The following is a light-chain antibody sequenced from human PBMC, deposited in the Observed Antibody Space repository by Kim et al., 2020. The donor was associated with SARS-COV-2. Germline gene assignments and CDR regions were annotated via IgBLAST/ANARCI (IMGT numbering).Light chain of an antibody. Sequence: EIVLTQSPDTLSLSPGERASLSCRASQSVSHYLAWYQQKPGQAPSLLIYDASNRATGVPARFSGSGSGTDFTLTISSLEPEDFAVYYCQQRGSWPLTFGGGTKVDIK. CDR3: QQRGSWPLT. J-gene: IGKJ4*01. CDR1: QSVSHY. V-gene: IGKV3-11*01. CDR2: DAS.